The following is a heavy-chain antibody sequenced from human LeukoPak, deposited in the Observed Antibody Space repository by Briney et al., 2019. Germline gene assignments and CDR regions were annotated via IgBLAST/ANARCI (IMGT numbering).Heavy chain of an antibody. V-gene: IGHV3-11*04. D-gene: IGHD2-21*02. CDR3: ARDGLAYCGGDCSGYFDY. CDR1: GFTFSDYY. CDR2: ISSSGSTI. J-gene: IGHJ4*02. Sequence: GGSLRLSCAASGFTFSDYYMSWIRQAPGKGLEWVSYISSSGSTIYYADSVKGRFTISRDNSKNTLYLQMNSLRAEDTAVYYCARDGLAYCGGDCSGYFDYWGQGTLVTVSS.